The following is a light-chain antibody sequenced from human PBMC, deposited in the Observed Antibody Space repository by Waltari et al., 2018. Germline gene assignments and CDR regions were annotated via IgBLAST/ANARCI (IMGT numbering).Light chain of an antibody. CDR2: DAT. Sequence: EVVLTQSPATLSLSPGERATLSCRASQSIRTYLAWSQQKPGQPHRLLISDATQRATDSQARFSGSGSGTDFILTISSLEPDDFAYYYCQQRNNWPLTFGGGTKVEIK. V-gene: IGKV3-11*01. CDR1: QSIRTY. CDR3: QQRNNWPLT. J-gene: IGKJ4*01.